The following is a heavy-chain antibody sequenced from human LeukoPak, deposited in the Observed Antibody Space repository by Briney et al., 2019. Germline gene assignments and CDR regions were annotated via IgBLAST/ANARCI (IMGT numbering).Heavy chain of an antibody. CDR3: ARDPSYSSGWFDN. D-gene: IGHD6-19*01. V-gene: IGHV4-4*07. CDR2: IYTSGST. CDR1: GGSISSFY. Sequence: SETLSLTCTASGGSISSFYWSWLRQPAGKGLEWIGRIYTSGSTNYNPSLKSRVTMSVDTSKNQVSLKLSSVTAADTAVYYCARDPSYSSGWFDNWGQGTLVSVSS. J-gene: IGHJ4*02.